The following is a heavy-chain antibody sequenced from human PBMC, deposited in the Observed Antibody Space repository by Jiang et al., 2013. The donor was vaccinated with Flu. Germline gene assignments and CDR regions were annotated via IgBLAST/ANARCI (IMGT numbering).Heavy chain of an antibody. CDR2: ISYDGSNK. CDR3: ARGYGSGSYYFQH. V-gene: IGHV3-30-3*01. CDR1: GFTFSSYD. Sequence: QLLESGGGVVQPGRSLRLSCAASGFTFSSYDMYWVRQAPGKGLEWVAVISYDGSNKHYADSVKGRFTISRDNSKNTLYLQVNSLRAEDTAVYYCARGYGSGSYYFQHWGQGTLVTVSS. D-gene: IGHD3-10*01. J-gene: IGHJ1*01.